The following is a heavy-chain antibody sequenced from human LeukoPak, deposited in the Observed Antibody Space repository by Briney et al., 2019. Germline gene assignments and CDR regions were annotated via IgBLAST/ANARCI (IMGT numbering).Heavy chain of an antibody. CDR3: AGDSSGYYYFHAFDI. CDR2: IYYSGST. D-gene: IGHD3-22*01. J-gene: IGHJ3*02. V-gene: IGHV4-61*01. Sequence: SETLSLTCTVSGGSVSSGSYYWSWIRQPPGKGLEWIGYIYYSGSTNYNPSLKSRVTISVDTSKNQFSLKLSSVTAADTAVYYCAGDSSGYYYFHAFDIWGQGTMVTVSS. CDR1: GGSVSSGSYY.